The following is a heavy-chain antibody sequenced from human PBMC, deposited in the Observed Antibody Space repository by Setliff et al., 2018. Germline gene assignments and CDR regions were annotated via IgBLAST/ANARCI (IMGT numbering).Heavy chain of an antibody. J-gene: IGHJ4*02. CDR1: GGSISSSSYY. CDR2: IYYSGST. Sequence: KTSETLSLTCTVSGGSISSSSYYWGWIRQPPGKGLEWIGSIYYSGSTYYNPSLKSRVTISVDTSKNQFSLKLSSVTAADTAVYYCATREQLWSTHSDYWGQGTLVTVSS. V-gene: IGHV4-39*01. D-gene: IGHD5-18*01. CDR3: ATREQLWSTHSDY.